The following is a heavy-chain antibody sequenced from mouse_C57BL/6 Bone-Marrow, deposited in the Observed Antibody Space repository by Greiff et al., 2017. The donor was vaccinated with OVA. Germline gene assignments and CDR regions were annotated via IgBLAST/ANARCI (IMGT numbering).Heavy chain of an antibody. D-gene: IGHD2-3*01. V-gene: IGHV1-52*01. CDR3: ARGGYLWYFDV. Sequence: VQLQQPGAELVRPGSSVKLSCKASGYTFTSYWMHWVKQRPIQGLEWIGNIDPPDSETHYNQKFKDKATLTVDKSSSTAYMQLSSLTSEDSAVYYCARGGYLWYFDVWGTGTTVTVSS. CDR2: IDPPDSET. CDR1: GYTFTSYW. J-gene: IGHJ1*03.